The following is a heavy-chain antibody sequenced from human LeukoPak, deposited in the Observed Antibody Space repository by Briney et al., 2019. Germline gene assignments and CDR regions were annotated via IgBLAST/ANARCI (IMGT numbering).Heavy chain of an antibody. J-gene: IGHJ4*02. CDR3: ARDEGELLFGLSY. V-gene: IGHV3-74*01. CDR2: INSDGSST. D-gene: IGHD1-26*01. CDR1: GFTFSIYW. Sequence: PGGSLRLSCAASGFTFSIYWMHWVPQAPGKGLVWVSRINSDGSSTAYADPVKGRFTISRDNAKNTLYLQMNSLRAEDTAVYYCARDEGELLFGLSYWGQGTLVTVSS.